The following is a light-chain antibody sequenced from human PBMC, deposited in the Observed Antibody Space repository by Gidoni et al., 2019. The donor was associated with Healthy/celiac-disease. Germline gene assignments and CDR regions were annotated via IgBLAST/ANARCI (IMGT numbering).Light chain of an antibody. CDR3: QKYNSAQLT. J-gene: IGKJ3*01. CDR2: AAS. CDR1: QGISND. Sequence: DIQMTQSPSSLSASVGDRVTLTCRASQGISNDLAWYQQKTGKVPKLLIYAASTLQSGVPSRFSGSVSGTDFTLTISSLQPVDVASYYCQKYNSAQLTFGPGTKVDI. V-gene: IGKV1-27*01.